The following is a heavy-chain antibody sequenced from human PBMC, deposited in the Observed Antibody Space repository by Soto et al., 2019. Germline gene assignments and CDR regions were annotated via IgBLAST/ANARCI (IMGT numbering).Heavy chain of an antibody. CDR3: ARYCSGGSCYSHFDY. CDR2: IKQDGSEK. Sequence: EVQLVESGGGLVQPGGSLRLSCAASGFTFSSYWMSWVRQAPGKGLEWVANIKQDGSEKYYVDSVKGRFTISRDNAKNSLYLQMNSLRAEDTAVYYCARYCSGGSCYSHFDYWGQVTLVTVSS. V-gene: IGHV3-7*01. CDR1: GFTFSSYW. J-gene: IGHJ4*02. D-gene: IGHD2-15*01.